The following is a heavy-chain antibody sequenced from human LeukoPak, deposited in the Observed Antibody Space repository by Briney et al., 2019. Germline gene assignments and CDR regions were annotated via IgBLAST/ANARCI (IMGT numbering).Heavy chain of an antibody. CDR2: FSYSRSP. CDR1: GDSISSSSYY. J-gene: IGHJ4*02. D-gene: IGHD6-13*01. CDR3: ARNAGEQQVAYFDY. V-gene: IGHV4-39*01. Sequence: PSETLSLTCTVSGDSISSSSYYWGWIRQPPGKGRERVASFSYSRSPYYSPSLKSRLSISVDTPQSQFSMKLISVTAADTAVYYCARNAGEQQVAYFDYWGQGTLVIVSS.